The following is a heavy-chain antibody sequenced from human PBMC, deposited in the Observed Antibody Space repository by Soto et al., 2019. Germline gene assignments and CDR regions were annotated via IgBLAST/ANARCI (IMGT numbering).Heavy chain of an antibody. V-gene: IGHV3-64*01. CDR1: GFTFSSYA. D-gene: IGHD3-16*01. CDR3: ARPISFGFGMEV. Sequence: EVQLVESGGGLVQPGGSLRLSCAASGFTFSSYAMHWVRQAPGKGLEYVSGITSNGGNTDYASSVKGRFTISRDNSKNTLYLPMGSLRAEDLAVYYCARPISFGFGMEVWGQGTTVTVSS. CDR2: ITSNGGNT. J-gene: IGHJ6*02.